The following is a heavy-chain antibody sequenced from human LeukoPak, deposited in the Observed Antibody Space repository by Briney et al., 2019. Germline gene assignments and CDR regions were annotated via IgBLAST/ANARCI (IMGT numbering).Heavy chain of an antibody. CDR1: GGSISSYY. CDR3: ASQRAVEMANFDY. CDR2: IYYSGST. V-gene: IGHV4-59*08. J-gene: IGHJ4*02. Sequence: SETLSLTCTVSGGSISSYYWSWIRQSPGKGLEWIGYIYYSGSTNYNPSLKSRVTISVDTSKNQFSLKLSSVTAADTAVYYCASQRAVEMANFDYWGQGTLVTVSS. D-gene: IGHD5-24*01.